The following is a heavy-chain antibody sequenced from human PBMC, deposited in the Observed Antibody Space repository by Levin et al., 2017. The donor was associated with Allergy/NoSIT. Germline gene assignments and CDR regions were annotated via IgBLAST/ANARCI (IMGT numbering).Heavy chain of an antibody. CDR3: ARDVWAYFDY. CDR2: IKKDGSEK. V-gene: IGHV3-7*01. CDR1: GFTFSSPW. D-gene: IGHD5/OR15-5a*01. J-gene: IGHJ4*02. Sequence: LSLTCAASGFTFSSPWMSWVRQAPGKGLEWVGNIKKDGSEKNYVDSVKGRFTISRDNAKNSVDLQMNSLRVEDTAVYYCARDVWAYFDYWGQGILVTVSS.